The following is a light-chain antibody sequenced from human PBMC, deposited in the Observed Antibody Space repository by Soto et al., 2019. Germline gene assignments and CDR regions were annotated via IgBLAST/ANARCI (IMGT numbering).Light chain of an antibody. CDR2: EVN. CDR3: SSYAGSSNV. V-gene: IGLV2-8*01. CDR1: SSDVGGYNY. J-gene: IGLJ1*01. Sequence: QSALTQPPSASGSPGHSVAISCPGTSSDVGGYNYVSWYQQHPGKAPKLMIYEVNKRPSGVPDRFSGSKSGNTASLTVSGLQAEDEADYYCSSYAGSSNVFGTGTKVTVL.